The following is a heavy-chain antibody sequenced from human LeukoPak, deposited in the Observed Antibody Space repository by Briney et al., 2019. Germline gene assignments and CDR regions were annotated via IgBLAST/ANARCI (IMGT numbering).Heavy chain of an antibody. CDR2: ISAYNGET. V-gene: IGHV1-18*01. J-gene: IGHJ4*02. CDR3: VRDHLPVGSPENYFDS. CDR1: GYIFPSYG. D-gene: IGHD1-26*01. Sequence: ASVKVSCKGSGYIFPSYGLAWVRQAPGQGLEWMGWISAYNGETKHAQNFQDRLTLTTDTSTSTAYMDLRSLRSDDTAVYYCVRDHLPVGSPENYFDSWGQGTLVTVSS.